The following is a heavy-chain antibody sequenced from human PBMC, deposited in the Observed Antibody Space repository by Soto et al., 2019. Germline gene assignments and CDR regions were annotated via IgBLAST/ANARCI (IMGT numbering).Heavy chain of an antibody. J-gene: IGHJ4*02. CDR3: TRDPVQQQKLVPRYFDY. D-gene: IGHD6-13*01. CDR2: ISSSTSSI. V-gene: IGHV3-48*04. CDR1: GFTFSSYS. Sequence: GGSLRLSCTASGFTFSSYSMSWVRHAPGKGLEWVSYISSSTSSIYYADSVKGRFTISRDNAKNSLHLQMNSLRAEDTAVYYSTRDPVQQQKLVPRYFDYWGQGTLVTVSS.